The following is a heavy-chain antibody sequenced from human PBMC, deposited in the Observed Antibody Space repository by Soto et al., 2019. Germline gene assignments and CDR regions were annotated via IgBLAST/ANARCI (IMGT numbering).Heavy chain of an antibody. D-gene: IGHD6-6*01. V-gene: IGHV3-21*01. CDR2: ISSSSSYI. CDR1: GFTFSSYS. Sequence: EVQLVESGGGLVKPGGSLRLSCAASGFTFSSYSMNWVRQAPGKGLEWVSSISSSSSYIYYADSVKGRFTISRDNAKNSLYLQMNRLRAEDTAVYYCARDMYSSSARYFDYGGQGTLVTVSS. CDR3: ARDMYSSSARYFDY. J-gene: IGHJ4*02.